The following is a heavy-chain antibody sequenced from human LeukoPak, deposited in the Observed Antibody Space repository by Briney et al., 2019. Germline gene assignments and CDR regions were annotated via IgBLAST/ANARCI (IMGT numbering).Heavy chain of an antibody. J-gene: IGHJ4*02. Sequence: SETLSLTCTVSGGSISSYFWTWIRQPPGKGLEWIGYIYYSGSTYYNPSLKSRVTISVDTSKNQFSLKLSSVTAADTAVYYCARDQDYYGSGSFDYWGQGTLVTVSS. V-gene: IGHV4-59*12. CDR3: ARDQDYYGSGSFDY. CDR1: GGSISSYF. CDR2: IYYSGST. D-gene: IGHD3-10*01.